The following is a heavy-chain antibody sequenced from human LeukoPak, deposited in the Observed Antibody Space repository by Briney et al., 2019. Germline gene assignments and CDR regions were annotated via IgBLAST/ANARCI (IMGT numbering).Heavy chain of an antibody. CDR2: FDPEDGET. CDR3: ATASGAAIISYYYYMDV. V-gene: IGHV1-24*01. D-gene: IGHD2-2*02. J-gene: IGHJ6*03. CDR1: GYTLTELS. Sequence: GASVKVSCKVSGYTLTELSMHWVRQAPGKGLEWMGGFDPEDGETIYAQKFQGRVTMTEDTSTDTAYMELSSLRSEDTAVYYCATASGAAIISYYYYMDVWGKGTTVTVSS.